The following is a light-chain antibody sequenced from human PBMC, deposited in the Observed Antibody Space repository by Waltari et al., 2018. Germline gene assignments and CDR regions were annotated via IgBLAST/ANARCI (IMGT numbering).Light chain of an antibody. CDR2: WAS. Sequence: DIVMTQSPDSLAVSLGERATINGKSSQSAFNSSNNKKYLAWYQQKPGQPPKLLIYWASTREAGVPDRFSGSGSGTDFTLTVSSLQAEDVAVYYCQQYYSTPLAFGGGTKVEI. CDR3: QQYYSTPLA. V-gene: IGKV4-1*01. CDR1: QSAFNSSNNKKY. J-gene: IGKJ4*01.